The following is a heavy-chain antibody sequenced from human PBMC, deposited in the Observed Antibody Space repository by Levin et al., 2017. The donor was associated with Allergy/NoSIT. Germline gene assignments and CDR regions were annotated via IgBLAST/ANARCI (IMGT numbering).Heavy chain of an antibody. CDR3: ARGRIVVVPAAKASRYFDL. Sequence: SSETLSLTCAVYGGSFSGYYWSWIRQPPGKGLEWIGEINHSGSTNYNPSLKSRVTISVDTSKNQFSLKLSSVTAADTAVYYCARGRIVVVPAAKASRYFDLWGRGTLVTVSS. V-gene: IGHV4-34*01. D-gene: IGHD2-2*01. CDR1: GGSFSGYY. CDR2: INHSGST. J-gene: IGHJ2*01.